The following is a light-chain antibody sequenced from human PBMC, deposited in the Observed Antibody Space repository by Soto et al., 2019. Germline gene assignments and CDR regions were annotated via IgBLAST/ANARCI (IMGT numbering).Light chain of an antibody. J-gene: IGKJ5*01. CDR3: QQRSNWPRT. CDR2: GAF. Sequence: EVVMTQSPATLSVSPGERATLSCRASQSVSSNLAWYQQKPGQAPSLLIYGAFTRATGIPARFSGSGSGTDFTLTISSLEPEDLAVYYCQQRSNWPRTFGQGTLLEIK. V-gene: IGKV3-11*01. CDR1: QSVSSN.